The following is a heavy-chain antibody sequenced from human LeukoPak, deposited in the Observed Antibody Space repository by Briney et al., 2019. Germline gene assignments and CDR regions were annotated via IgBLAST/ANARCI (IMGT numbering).Heavy chain of an antibody. V-gene: IGHV3-74*01. CDR1: GFTFSSYW. CDR3: ARDLEVRGELLYYFDY. J-gene: IGHJ4*02. D-gene: IGHD3-10*01. Sequence: GGSLRLSCAASGFTFSSYWMHWVRQAPGKGLVWVSRINSDRSSTSYADSVKGRFTISRDNAKNTLYLQMNSLRAEDTAVYYCARDLEVRGELLYYFDYWGQGTLVTVSS. CDR2: INSDRSST.